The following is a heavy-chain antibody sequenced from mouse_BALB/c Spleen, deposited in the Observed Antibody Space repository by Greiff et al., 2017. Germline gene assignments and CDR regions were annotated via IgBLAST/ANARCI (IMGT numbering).Heavy chain of an antibody. CDR1: GFSLTSYG. J-gene: IGHJ3*01. CDR3: ARVGYGAWFAY. V-gene: IGHV2-9*02. D-gene: IGHD1-2*01. Sequence: VQGVESGPGLVAPSQSLSITCTVSGFSLTSYGVHWVRQPPGKGLEWLGVIWAGGSTNYNSALMSRLSISKDNSKSQVFLKMNSLQTDDTAMYYCARVGYGAWFAYWGQGTLVTVSA. CDR2: IWAGGST.